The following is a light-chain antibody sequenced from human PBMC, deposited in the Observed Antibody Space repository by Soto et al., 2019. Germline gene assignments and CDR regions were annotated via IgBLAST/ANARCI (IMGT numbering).Light chain of an antibody. Sequence: QSALTQPPSASGSPGQSVTISCTGTKNDIGVYDFVSWYQHHPVKAPRLIIYEVVQRPSGVPVRFSGSKSGNTASLTVSGLQAADEADYFCKSYAGSNTYVFGSGTKLTVL. CDR1: KNDIGVYDF. J-gene: IGLJ1*01. V-gene: IGLV2-8*01. CDR2: EVV. CDR3: KSYAGSNTYV.